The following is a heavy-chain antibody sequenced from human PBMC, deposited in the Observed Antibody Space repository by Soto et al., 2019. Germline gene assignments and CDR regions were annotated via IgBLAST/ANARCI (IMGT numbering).Heavy chain of an antibody. J-gene: IGHJ4*02. CDR3: ASVAGEYLSSQYYCDS. CDR1: GFTFRIYS. D-gene: IGHD4-17*01. Sequence: EVQLVESGGGLVQPGGSLRLSCAASGFTFRIYSMNWVRQAPGKGLEWISYISSSSNTIYYADSVKGRFAISRDNARNSLYLQMHSLRDVDTAVYYCASVAGEYLSSQYYCDSWGQGTLVTVSS. V-gene: IGHV3-48*02. CDR2: ISSSSNTI.